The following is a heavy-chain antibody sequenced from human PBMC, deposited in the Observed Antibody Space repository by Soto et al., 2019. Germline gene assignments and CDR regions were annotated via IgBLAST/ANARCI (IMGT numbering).Heavy chain of an antibody. CDR2: ISAYNGNT. V-gene: IGHV1-18*04. CDR1: GYTFTSYG. Sequence: ASVKVSCKASGYTFTSYGISWVRQAPGQGLEWMGRISAYNGNTNYARKLQGRVTMTTDTSTSTAYMELRSLRSDDTAVYYCARDLGYYDFWSGFGSDYGMDVWGQGTTVTVSS. D-gene: IGHD3-3*01. CDR3: ARDLGYYDFWSGFGSDYGMDV. J-gene: IGHJ6*02.